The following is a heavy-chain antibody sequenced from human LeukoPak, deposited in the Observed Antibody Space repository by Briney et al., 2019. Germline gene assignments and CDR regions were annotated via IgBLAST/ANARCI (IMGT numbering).Heavy chain of an antibody. CDR1: GVSLSPYY. CDR2: IYHTGTT. J-gene: IGHJ1*01. D-gene: IGHD1-26*01. Sequence: SETLSLTCTVSGVSLSPYYWTWIRQPPGKGLEWIGYIYHTGTTRYNPSLNSRVTISVETSKNQFSLRLNSVTAADTAIYYCARLDSGDHGNIPHWGQGTLVTVSS. CDR3: ARLDSGDHGNIPH. V-gene: IGHV4-59*08.